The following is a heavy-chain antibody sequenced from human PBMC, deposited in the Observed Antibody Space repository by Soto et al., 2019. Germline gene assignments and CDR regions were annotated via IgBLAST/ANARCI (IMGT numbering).Heavy chain of an antibody. CDR2: IYYSGST. CDR1: GGSISSGDYY. CDR3: AREGGDGYNSNAFDI. Sequence: PSETLSLTCTVSGGSISSGDYYWSWIRQPPGKGLEWIGYIYYSGSTYYNPSLKSRVTISVDTSKNQFSLKLSSVTAADTAVYYCAREGGDGYNSNAFDIWGQGTMVTV. V-gene: IGHV4-30-4*01. J-gene: IGHJ3*02. D-gene: IGHD5-12*01.